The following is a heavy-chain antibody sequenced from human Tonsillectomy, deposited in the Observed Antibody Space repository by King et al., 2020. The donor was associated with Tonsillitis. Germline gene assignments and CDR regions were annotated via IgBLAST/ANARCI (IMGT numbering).Heavy chain of an antibody. J-gene: IGHJ4*02. CDR1: GFTFISYG. V-gene: IGHV3-30*18. CDR2: ISYDGSNK. D-gene: IGHD2-21*02. CDR3: AKADCGGDCYLDY. Sequence: VQLVESGGGVVQPGRSLRLSCAASGFTFISYGMHWVRQAPGEGLEWVAVISYDGSNKYYADSVKGRFTISRDNSKNTLYLQMNSLRAEDTAVYYCAKADCGGDCYLDYWGQGTLVTVFS.